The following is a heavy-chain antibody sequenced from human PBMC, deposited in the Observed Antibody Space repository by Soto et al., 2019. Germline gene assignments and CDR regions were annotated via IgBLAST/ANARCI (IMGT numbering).Heavy chain of an antibody. CDR1: GGSISSYY. Sequence: ASETLSLTCTVSGGSISSYYWSWIRQPPGKGLEWIGYIYYSGSTNYNPSLKSRVTISVDTSKNQFSLKLSSVTAADTAVYYCAAYSSGWYGGYNWFDPWGQGTLVTVSS. CDR2: IYYSGST. D-gene: IGHD6-19*01. V-gene: IGHV4-59*01. CDR3: AAYSSGWYGGYNWFDP. J-gene: IGHJ5*02.